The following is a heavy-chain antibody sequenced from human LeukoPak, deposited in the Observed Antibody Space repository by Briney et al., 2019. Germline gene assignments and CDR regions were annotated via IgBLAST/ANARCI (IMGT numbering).Heavy chain of an antibody. CDR1: GFTFRNYA. D-gene: IGHD1-14*01. CDR3: TKDSAGLDYYFDF. J-gene: IGHJ4*02. Sequence: PGGSLRLSCAASGFTFRNYAMHWVRQTPGKGLEWVAVISYDGSRKFYADSAKGRLTISRDNSKNTLNLQMNSLRAEDTAVYYCTKDSAGLDYYFDFWGQGTLVTVSS. CDR2: ISYDGSRK. V-gene: IGHV3-30*18.